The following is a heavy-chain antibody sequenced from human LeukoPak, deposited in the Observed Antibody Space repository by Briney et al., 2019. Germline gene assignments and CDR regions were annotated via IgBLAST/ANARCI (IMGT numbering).Heavy chain of an antibody. V-gene: IGHV3-15*01. D-gene: IGHD3-9*01. CDR2: IKSKTDGGTT. J-gene: IGHJ4*02. CDR1: GFTFSNAW. Sequence: GGSLRLSCAASGFTFSNAWMSWVRQAPGKGLEWVGRIKSKTDGGTTDYAAPVKGRFTISRDDSKNMLYLQMNSLKTEDTAVYYCTTNILTGYYDFDYWGQGTLVTVSS. CDR3: TTNILTGYYDFDY.